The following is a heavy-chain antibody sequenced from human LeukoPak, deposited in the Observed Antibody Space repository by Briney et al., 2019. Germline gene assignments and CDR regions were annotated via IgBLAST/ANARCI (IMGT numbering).Heavy chain of an antibody. CDR3: ARDRGKGSSGYYYFDY. J-gene: IGHJ4*02. V-gene: IGHV3-30-3*01. D-gene: IGHD3-22*01. CDR2: ISYDGSNK. Sequence: GGSLRLSCAASGFTFSSYAMHWVRQAPGKGLEWVAVISYDGSNKYYADSVKGRFTISRDNSKNTLYLQMNSLRAEDTAVYYCARDRGKGSSGYYYFDYWGQGTLVTVSS. CDR1: GFTFSSYA.